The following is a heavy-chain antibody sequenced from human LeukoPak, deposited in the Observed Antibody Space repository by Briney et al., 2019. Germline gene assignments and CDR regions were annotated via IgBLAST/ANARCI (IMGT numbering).Heavy chain of an antibody. J-gene: IGHJ4*02. CDR3: AKQEDSFDS. Sequence: PGRCLRLSFAAAGFTFINYGMHWVRQAPGKGLEWGAGISYDGSNKYYADSVKGRFTISRDNSKNTLSLQMNSLRAEDTAVCYCAKQEDSFDSWGQGTLVTVSS. CDR2: ISYDGSNK. V-gene: IGHV3-30*18. CDR1: GFTFINYG.